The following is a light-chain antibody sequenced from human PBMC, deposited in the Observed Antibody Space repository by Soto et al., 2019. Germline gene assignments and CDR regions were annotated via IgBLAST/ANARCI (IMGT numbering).Light chain of an antibody. J-gene: IGKJ1*01. Sequence: EIVLTQSPGTLSLSPGERATLSCRASQSVSSSYLAWYQQKPGQAPRLLIYGASSRATGIPDRFSGSGSGTELTLTISRLEPEDFAVYYCQQYGSSRTFGHGTKVEIK. CDR2: GAS. CDR3: QQYGSSRT. CDR1: QSVSSSY. V-gene: IGKV3-20*01.